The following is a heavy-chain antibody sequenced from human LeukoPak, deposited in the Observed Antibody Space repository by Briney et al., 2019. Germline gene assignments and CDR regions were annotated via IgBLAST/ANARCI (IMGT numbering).Heavy chain of an antibody. CDR1: GGSVTSGTYL. D-gene: IGHD3-22*01. CDR2: AYSSGTT. J-gene: IGHJ4*02. CDR3: ARVVKYYDSSGFPSNYFDY. Sequence: SETLSLTCTVSGGSVTSGTYLWSWIRQPPGKGLEWIGSAYSSGTTHLNPSLQTRVTMSVDTSRNEVSLKLASVTAADTAVYFCARVVKYYDSSGFPSNYFDYWGQGTLVTVSA. V-gene: IGHV4-30-4*01.